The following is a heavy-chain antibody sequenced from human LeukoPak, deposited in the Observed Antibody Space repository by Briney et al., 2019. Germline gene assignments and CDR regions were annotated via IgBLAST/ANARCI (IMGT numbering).Heavy chain of an antibody. D-gene: IGHD2-2*01. CDR3: ARDGVVPAATTYHYYYYMDV. V-gene: IGHV6-1*01. Sequence: SQTLSLTCAISGDSVSSNSGVWNWIRQSPSRGLEWLGRTYYRSKWYNDYAVSVKSRITINPDTSKNQFSLQLNSVTPEDTAVYYCARDGVVPAATTYHYYYYMDVWGKGTTVTVSS. CDR2: TYYRSKWYN. J-gene: IGHJ6*03. CDR1: GDSVSSNSGV.